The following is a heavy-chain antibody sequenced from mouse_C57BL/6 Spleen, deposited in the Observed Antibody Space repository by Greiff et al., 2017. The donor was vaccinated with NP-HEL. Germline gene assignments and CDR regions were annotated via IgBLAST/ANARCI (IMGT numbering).Heavy chain of an antibody. CDR2: IHPNSGST. Sequence: QVQLQQPGAELVKPGASVKLSCKASGYTFTSYWMHWVKQRPGQGLEWIGMIHPNSGSTNYNEKFKSKATLTVDKSSSTAYMQLSSQTSEDSAVYYGARKDAGGYFDYWGQGTTLTVSS. CDR3: ARKDAGGYFDY. J-gene: IGHJ2*01. V-gene: IGHV1-64*01. CDR1: GYTFTSYW.